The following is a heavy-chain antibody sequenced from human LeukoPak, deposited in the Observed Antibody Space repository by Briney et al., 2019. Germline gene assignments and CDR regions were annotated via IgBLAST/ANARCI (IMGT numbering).Heavy chain of an antibody. Sequence: ASVKVSCKASGDTFISYDINGVRQATGQGLEWMGWMKPNSGNTGYAQKYKGRVTMTRNTSISTAYMELSSLRSEDTAVYYCARGRCTGGVCWRRYYFDYWGQGTLVTVSS. CDR1: GDTFISYD. J-gene: IGHJ4*02. CDR2: MKPNSGNT. CDR3: ARGRCTGGVCWRRYYFDY. V-gene: IGHV1-8*01. D-gene: IGHD2-8*02.